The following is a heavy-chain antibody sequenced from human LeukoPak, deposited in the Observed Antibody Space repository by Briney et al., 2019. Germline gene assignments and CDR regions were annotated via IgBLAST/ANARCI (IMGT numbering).Heavy chain of an antibody. CDR2: ISWNSGSL. D-gene: IGHD3-10*01. Sequence: GRSLRLSCAASGFIFDDYAMHWVRQAPGKGLEWVSGISWNSGSLAYADSVKGRFTISRDNAKNSLYLQMNSLRTEVTAWYYCARGLGGDQGYFDLWGRGTLATVSS. CDR1: GFIFDDYA. J-gene: IGHJ2*01. CDR3: ARGLGGDQGYFDL. V-gene: IGHV3-9*01.